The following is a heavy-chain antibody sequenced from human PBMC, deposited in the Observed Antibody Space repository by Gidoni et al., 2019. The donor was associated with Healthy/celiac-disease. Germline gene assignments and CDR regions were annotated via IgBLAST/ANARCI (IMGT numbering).Heavy chain of an antibody. J-gene: IGHJ5*02. CDR3: ARGDQLEPRSWWFDP. Sequence: QVQLVQSGAEVKKPGSSVKVSCKASGGTFSRYASSWVRQAPGQGLEWMGGIITIFVTANYAQKFQGRVTITADESTSTAYMELSSLRSEDTVVYYCARGDQLEPRSWWFDPWGQGTLVTVSS. CDR2: IITIFVTA. V-gene: IGHV1-69*01. D-gene: IGHD1-1*01. CDR1: GGTFSRYA.